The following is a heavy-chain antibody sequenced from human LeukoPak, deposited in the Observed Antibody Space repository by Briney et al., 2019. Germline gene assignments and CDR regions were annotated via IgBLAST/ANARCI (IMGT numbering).Heavy chain of an antibody. V-gene: IGHV4-30-2*03. CDR2: IYHSGST. D-gene: IGHD3-22*01. CDR3: ARHGNYYDSSADY. Sequence: PSETLSLTCAVSGGSISSGGYSWSWIRQPPGKGLEWIGNIYHSGSTYYNPSLKSRVTISVDTSKNQFSLKLSSVTAADTAVYYCARHGNYYDSSADYWGQGTLVTVSS. CDR1: GGSISSGGYS. J-gene: IGHJ4*02.